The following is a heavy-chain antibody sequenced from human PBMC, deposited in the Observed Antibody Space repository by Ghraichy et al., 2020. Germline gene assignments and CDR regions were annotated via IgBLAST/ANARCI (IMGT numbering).Heavy chain of an antibody. Sequence: SETLSLTCTVSGFPIHSVYYWGWVRQSPGKGLEWIASISHSGDTYHHPSLKSRVTISVDTSKNQFSLGLSSVTAADTAVYFCVRRFPGGPYHAFDIWGQGTMVTVSS. CDR1: GFPIHSVYY. D-gene: IGHD2-15*01. V-gene: IGHV4-38-2*02. CDR2: ISHSGDT. J-gene: IGHJ3*02. CDR3: VRRFPGGPYHAFDI.